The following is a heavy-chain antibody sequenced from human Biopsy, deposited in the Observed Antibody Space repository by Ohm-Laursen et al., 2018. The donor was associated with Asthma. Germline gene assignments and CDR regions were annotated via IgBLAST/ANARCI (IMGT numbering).Heavy chain of an antibody. Sequence: GTLSLTWRLSSGSGGYMRSGNYYWGWIRQPPGKGLEWIGSIYYSGTTYYNPSLESRVTVSADTSKNQFSLKLTSATAADTAVYYCVRGSSSWHHGPFHYYYGLDVWGQGTTATVSS. CDR3: VRGSSSWHHGPFHYYYGLDV. V-gene: IGHV4-39*01. CDR1: GGYMRSGNYY. J-gene: IGHJ6*02. CDR2: IYYSGTT. D-gene: IGHD6-13*01.